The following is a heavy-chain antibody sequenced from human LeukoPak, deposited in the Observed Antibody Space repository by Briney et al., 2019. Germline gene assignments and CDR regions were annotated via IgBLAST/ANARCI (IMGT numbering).Heavy chain of an antibody. J-gene: IGHJ5*02. CDR1: GGSISSGGYY. D-gene: IGHD4-11*01. CDR3: ARLTTVTNGNWFDP. CDR2: IYYSGST. V-gene: IGHV4-31*03. Sequence: SQTLSLTCTVSGGSISSGGYYWSWIRQHPGKGLEWIGYIYYSGSTYYNPSLKSRVTISVDTSKNQFSLKLSSVTAADTAVYYCARLTTVTNGNWFDPWGQGTLVTVSS.